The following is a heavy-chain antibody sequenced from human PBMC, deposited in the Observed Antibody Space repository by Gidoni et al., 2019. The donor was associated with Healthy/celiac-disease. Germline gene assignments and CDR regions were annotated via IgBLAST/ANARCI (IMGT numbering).Heavy chain of an antibody. CDR3: ASPSPLYYYYYGMDV. CDR1: GYGFTSYW. Sequence: EVQRVRSGAEVKKPGGSLRISCKGYGYGFTSYWISWVRQMPGKGLEWMGRIDPSDSYTNYSPSFQGHVTISADKSISTAYLQWSSLKASDTAMYYCASPSPLYYYYYGMDVWGQGTTVTVSS. CDR2: IDPSDSYT. J-gene: IGHJ6*02. V-gene: IGHV5-10-1*03.